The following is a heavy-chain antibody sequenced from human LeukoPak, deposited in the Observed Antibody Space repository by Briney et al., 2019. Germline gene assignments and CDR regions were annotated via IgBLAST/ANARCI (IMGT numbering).Heavy chain of an antibody. CDR3: PTSNDAKIAPFDH. D-gene: IGHD2-21*01. V-gene: IGHV4-4*09. CDR2: INTKGET. CDR1: GVSMSAYQ. J-gene: IGHJ4*02. Sequence: SETLSLTCTVSGVSMSAYQWSWVRQSPEKGLEWIGCINTKGETSYNPSLKSRVTTSVDTSKSQFSLRLTSVTAADTAVYYCPTSNDAKIAPFDHWGQGAPVTVSS.